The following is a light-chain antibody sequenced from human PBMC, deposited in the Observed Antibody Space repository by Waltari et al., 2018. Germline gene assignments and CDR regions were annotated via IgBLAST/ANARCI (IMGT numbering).Light chain of an antibody. Sequence: IQMTQSPSTLAASVGDRVTMTCRASQSVSRCLAWYQQKPGKAPNLLIYKTSTLESGVPSRFSCSGAGTEFSLTISSLQPDDCATYYCQHYSTDSWTFGQGTKLEIK. J-gene: IGKJ1*01. CDR2: KTS. V-gene: IGKV1-5*03. CDR3: QHYSTDSWT. CDR1: QSVSRC.